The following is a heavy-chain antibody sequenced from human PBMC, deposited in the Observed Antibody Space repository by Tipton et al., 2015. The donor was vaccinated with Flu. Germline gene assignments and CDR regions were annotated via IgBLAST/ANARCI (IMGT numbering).Heavy chain of an antibody. CDR2: IYPDDSDT. CDR3: ARRPGPSVSVGGTGYGLDV. CDR1: GYKFTNYW. V-gene: IGHV5-51*01. J-gene: IGHJ6*02. Sequence: QLVQSGAEVKKPGESLRISCRGSGYKFTNYWIAWVRQKPGKGLEWMGIIYPDDSDTKYSPSFQGQVTISVDKSTRTAHLQWRSLKASDTAMYYCARRPGPSVSVGGTGYGLDVWGQGTTVTVS. D-gene: IGHD3-16*01.